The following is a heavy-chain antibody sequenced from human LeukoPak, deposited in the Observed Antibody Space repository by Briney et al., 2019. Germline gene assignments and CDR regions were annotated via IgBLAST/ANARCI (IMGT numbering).Heavy chain of an antibody. V-gene: IGHV3-11*03. D-gene: IGHD6-13*01. Sequence: NPGGSLRLSCAASGFTFSDYYMSWIRQAPGKGLEWVSYISSSSSYTNYADSVKGRFTIFRDNAKNSLYLQMNSLRAEDTAAYYCASGSSSWYSVGDWGQGTLVTVSS. J-gene: IGHJ4*02. CDR1: GFTFSDYY. CDR3: ASGSSSWYSVGD. CDR2: ISSSSSYT.